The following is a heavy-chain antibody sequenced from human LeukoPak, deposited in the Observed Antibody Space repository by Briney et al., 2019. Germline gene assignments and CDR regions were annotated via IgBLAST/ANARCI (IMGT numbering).Heavy chain of an antibody. Sequence: GGSLRLSCAASGFTFNNYWMNWVRQGPGKGLEWVASINQRGSEKYYVDSVKGRFTISRDNAKNSQYLQLNSLRAEDTAVCYCARGYVGEIWGQGTMVTVSS. CDR1: GFTFNNYW. CDR2: INQRGSEK. J-gene: IGHJ3*02. CDR3: ARGYVGEI. D-gene: IGHD3-10*01. V-gene: IGHV3-7*01.